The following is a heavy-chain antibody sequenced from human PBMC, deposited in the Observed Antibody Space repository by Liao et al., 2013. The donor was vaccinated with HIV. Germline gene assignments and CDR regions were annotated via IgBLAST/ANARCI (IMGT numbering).Heavy chain of an antibody. V-gene: IGHV4-39*07. J-gene: IGHJ5*02. Sequence: QVQLQESGPGLVKPSETLSLTCTVSGGSISTYYWGWIRQPPGKGLEWIGSIYYSGSTYYNPSLKSRLTISVDTSKNQFSLKLSSVTAADTAVYYCATYYYDSSGYHWGQGTLVTVSS. CDR2: IYYSGST. D-gene: IGHD3-22*01. CDR3: ATYYYDSSGYH. CDR1: GGSISTYY.